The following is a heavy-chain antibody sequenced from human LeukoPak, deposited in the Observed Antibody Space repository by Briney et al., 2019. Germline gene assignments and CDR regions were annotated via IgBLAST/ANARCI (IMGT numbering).Heavy chain of an antibody. V-gene: IGHV3-48*03. CDR2: ISSSGSTI. D-gene: IGHD2-15*01. CDR3: XXXXXXXXYSEGYYYYYMDV. J-gene: IGHJ6*03. CDR1: GFTFSSYE. Sequence: PGGSLRLSCAASGFTFSSYEMNWVRQAPGKGLEWVSYISSSGSTIYYADSVKGRFTISRDNAQNSLYLQMNSLRVEDTAMYYXXXXXXXXXYSEGYYYYYMDVWGKGTTVTVSS.